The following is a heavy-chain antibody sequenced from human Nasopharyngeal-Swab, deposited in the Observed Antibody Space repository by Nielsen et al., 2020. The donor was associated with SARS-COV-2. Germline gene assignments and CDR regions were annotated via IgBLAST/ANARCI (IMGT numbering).Heavy chain of an antibody. D-gene: IGHD4-17*01. CDR1: GFTFSSYG. J-gene: IGHJ6*02. CDR3: AKSLPGDYYYYGMDV. V-gene: IGHV3-30*02. CDR2: IRYDGSNK. Sequence: GGSLRLSCAASGFTFSSYGMHWVRQAPGKGLEWVAFIRYDGSNKYYADSVKGRFTISRDNSKNTLYLQMNSLRAEDTAVYYCAKSLPGDYYYYGMDVWGQGTTVTVSS.